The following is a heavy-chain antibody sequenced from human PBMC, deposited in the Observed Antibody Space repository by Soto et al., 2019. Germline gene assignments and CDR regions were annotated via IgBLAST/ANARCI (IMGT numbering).Heavy chain of an antibody. V-gene: IGHV4-39*01. CDR1: GGSISSSSYY. CDR2: IYYSGST. J-gene: IGHJ6*02. CDR3: ARAYDFWSGYYTSRGMDV. Sequence: SDTLSLTCTVSGGSISSSSYYWGWIRQPPGKGLEWIGSIYYSGSTYYNPSLKSRVTISVDTSKNQFSLKLSSVTAEDTAVYYCARAYDFWSGYYTSRGMDVWGQGTTVTVSS. D-gene: IGHD3-3*01.